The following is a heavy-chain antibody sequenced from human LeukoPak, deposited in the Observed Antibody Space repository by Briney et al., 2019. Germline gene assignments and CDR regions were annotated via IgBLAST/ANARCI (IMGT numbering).Heavy chain of an antibody. V-gene: IGHV3-53*01. CDR1: GFTVSNNY. CDR2: IYSDGNT. CDR3: AGGSGSTHY. Sequence: GGSLRLSCAASGFTVSNNYLSWVRQAPGKGLEWVSVIYSDGNTYHANSVKGRFTISRDNSKNTLDLQMNSLRAEDTAVYYCAGGSGSTHYWGQGTLVTVSS. D-gene: IGHD1-26*01. J-gene: IGHJ4*02.